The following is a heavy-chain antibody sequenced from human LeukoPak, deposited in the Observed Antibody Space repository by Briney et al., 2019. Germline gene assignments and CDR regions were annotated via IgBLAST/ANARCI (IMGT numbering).Heavy chain of an antibody. CDR1: GFTFRTFGTYG. D-gene: IGHD1-26*01. Sequence: PGGSLRLSCAASGFTFRTFGTYGMHWVRQAPGKGLEWVAFIRYDGSNKYYADSVKGRFTISRDNAKNTLYLQMNSLRAEDTAIYYCGRDQDGPGATVDHWGQGTLVTVSS. CDR2: IRYDGSNK. J-gene: IGHJ5*02. CDR3: GRDQDGPGATVDH. V-gene: IGHV3-30*02.